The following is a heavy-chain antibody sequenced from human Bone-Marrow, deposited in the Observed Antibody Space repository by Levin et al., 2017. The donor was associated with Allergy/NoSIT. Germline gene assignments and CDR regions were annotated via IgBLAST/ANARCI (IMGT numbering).Heavy chain of an antibody. CDR1: GFTFGNYW. V-gene: IGHV3-7*01. CDR3: ARASSSSPFFLD. J-gene: IGHJ4*02. CDR2: IKQDGSEK. Sequence: HPGGSLRLSCAASGFTFGNYWMSWVRQAPGKGLEWVANIKQDGSEKYYVDSVKGRFTISRDNANNSLYLQMNSLRAEDTAVYYCARASSSSPFFLDWGQGTLVTVSS. D-gene: IGHD6-6*01.